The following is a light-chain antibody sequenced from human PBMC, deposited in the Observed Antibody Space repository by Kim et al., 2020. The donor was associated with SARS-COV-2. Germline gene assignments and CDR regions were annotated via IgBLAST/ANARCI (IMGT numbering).Light chain of an antibody. Sequence: SPGERATHSCRASQSVSSSYLAWYQQKPGQAPRLLIYGASSRATGIPDRFSGSGSGTDFTLTISRPEPEDFAVYYCQQYGSSPAYTFGQGTKLEI. CDR3: QQYGSSPAYT. CDR2: GAS. J-gene: IGKJ2*01. V-gene: IGKV3-20*01. CDR1: QSVSSSY.